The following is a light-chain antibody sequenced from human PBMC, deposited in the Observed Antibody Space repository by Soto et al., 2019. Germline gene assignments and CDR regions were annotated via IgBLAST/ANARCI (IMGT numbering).Light chain of an antibody. CDR2: LEGSGSY. Sequence: QSVLTQSSSASASLGSSVKLTCTLSSGHSSYIIAWHQQQPGKAPRYLMKLEGSGSYNKGSGVPDRFSGYSSGADRYLTISNLQFEDEADYYCETWDSNTWVFGGGTKVTVL. V-gene: IGLV4-60*02. CDR3: ETWDSNTWV. J-gene: IGLJ3*02. CDR1: SGHSSYI.